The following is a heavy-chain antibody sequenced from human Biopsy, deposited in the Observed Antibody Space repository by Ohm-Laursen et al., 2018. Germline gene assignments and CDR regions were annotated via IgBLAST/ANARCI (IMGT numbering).Heavy chain of an antibody. CDR2: INHSGRT. CDR3: VRGVDYYDPYHYYALDV. J-gene: IGHJ6*02. V-gene: IGHV4-34*01. CDR1: GESFNGYY. D-gene: IGHD3-22*01. Sequence: GTLSLTCAAYGESFNGYYWSWIRQTPGKGLEWIGEINHSGRTNYNPSPKSRVTISVDTSKNQFSLKVRSVTAADTAVYYCVRGVDYYDPYHYYALDVWGQGTTVTVSS.